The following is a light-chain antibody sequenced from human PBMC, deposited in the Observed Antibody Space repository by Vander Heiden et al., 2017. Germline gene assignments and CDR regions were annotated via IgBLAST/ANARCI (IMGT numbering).Light chain of an antibody. Sequence: QSALTQPASVSGSPGQSITISCTGTSSDVGGYNYVSWYQQHPGNAPKRMMYDVSNRPSGVSNRVSGSKSGNTASLTISGLQAEDDADDYCSSYTRSSTDVVGTGTKVTVL. CDR1: SSDVGGYNY. J-gene: IGLJ1*01. CDR2: DVS. V-gene: IGLV2-14*03. CDR3: SSYTRSSTDV.